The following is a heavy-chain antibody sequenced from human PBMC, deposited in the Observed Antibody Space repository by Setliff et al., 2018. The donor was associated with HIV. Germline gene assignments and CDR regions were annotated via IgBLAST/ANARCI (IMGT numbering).Heavy chain of an antibody. D-gene: IGHD1-26*01. CDR2: INHSGST. V-gene: IGHV4-34*01. Sequence: SETLSLTCAVYGGSFSGYYWSWIRQPPGKDLEWIGEINHSGSTNYNMSLWSRVTISLDASRNQFSLELISVTAADTAVYYCAGGPGTTSIDYWAQGTLVTVSS. J-gene: IGHJ4*02. CDR1: GGSFSGYY. CDR3: AGGPGTTSIDY.